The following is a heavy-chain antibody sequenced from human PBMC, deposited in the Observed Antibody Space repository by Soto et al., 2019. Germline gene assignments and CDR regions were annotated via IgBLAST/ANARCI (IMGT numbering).Heavy chain of an antibody. D-gene: IGHD2-15*01. V-gene: IGHV4-34*01. Sequence: PSETLSLTCAVYGGSFSGYYWSWIRQPPGKGLEWIGEINHSGSTNYNPSLKSRVTISVDTSKNQFSLKLSSVTAADTAVYYCARSYLNIVVVVAATPGNWFDPWGQGTLVTVSS. CDR3: ARSYLNIVVVVAATPGNWFDP. CDR1: GGSFSGYY. J-gene: IGHJ5*02. CDR2: INHSGST.